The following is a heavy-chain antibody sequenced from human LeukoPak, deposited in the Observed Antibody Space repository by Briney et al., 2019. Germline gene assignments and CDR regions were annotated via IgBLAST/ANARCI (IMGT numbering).Heavy chain of an antibody. CDR1: GGTFSSYA. CDR3: ARGRWAADWFDP. J-gene: IGHJ5*02. D-gene: IGHD6-25*01. Sequence: ASVKVSCKASGGTFSSYAISWVRQAPGQGLEWMGGIIPIFGTANYAQKFQGRVTITADESTSTAYMELSSLRSEDTAVYYCARGRWAADWFDPWGQGTLVTVSS. V-gene: IGHV1-69*13. CDR2: IIPIFGTA.